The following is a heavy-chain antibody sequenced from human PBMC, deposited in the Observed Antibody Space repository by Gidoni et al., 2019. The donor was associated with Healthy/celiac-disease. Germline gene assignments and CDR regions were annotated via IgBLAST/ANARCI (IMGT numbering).Heavy chain of an antibody. V-gene: IGHV3-33*01. CDR3: ARDLGPWLMSGYSMDV. D-gene: IGHD3-22*01. J-gene: IGHJ6*02. CDR2: IWYDGSNK. Sequence: QVQLVESGGGVVQPGRSLRLSCAASGFTFSSYGMHWVRQAPGKGLELVAVIWYDGSNKYYADSVKGRFTISRDNSKNTLYLQMNSLRAEDTAVYYCARDLGPWLMSGYSMDVWGQGTTVTVSS. CDR1: GFTFSSYG.